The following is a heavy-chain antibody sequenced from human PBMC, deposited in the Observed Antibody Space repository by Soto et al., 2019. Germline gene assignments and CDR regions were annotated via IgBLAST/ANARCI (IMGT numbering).Heavy chain of an antibody. D-gene: IGHD4-17*01. CDR1: GFTFDDDA. J-gene: IGHJ1*01. CDR3: AKDRAGYGDSQYFKY. V-gene: IGHV3-9*01. Sequence: EVQLVESGGGLVQPGGSLRLSCAASGFTFDDDAMHWVRQAPGKGLEWVSGIRWKSGTIGYADSVKGRFTISRDNAKKSLYLQMNSLRSEDTALYYCAKDRAGYGDSQYFKYWGQGTLVTVSS. CDR2: IRWKSGTI.